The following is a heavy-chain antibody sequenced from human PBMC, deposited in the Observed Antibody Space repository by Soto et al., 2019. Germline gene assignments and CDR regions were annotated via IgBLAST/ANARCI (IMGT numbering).Heavy chain of an antibody. Sequence: QLRLQEAGPGLVKPSETLSLTCTVSGGSISSSSYYWGWIRQPPGKGPEWIGAIYYNGNTYYNPSLKNRVPMSVDTSKKQFSLKLSSATAADTAMYYCARQTGVFGHYFDYWGQGTLVTVSS. CDR3: ARQTGVFGHYFDY. CDR1: GGSISSSSYY. D-gene: IGHD2-8*01. V-gene: IGHV4-39*01. J-gene: IGHJ4*02. CDR2: IYYNGNT.